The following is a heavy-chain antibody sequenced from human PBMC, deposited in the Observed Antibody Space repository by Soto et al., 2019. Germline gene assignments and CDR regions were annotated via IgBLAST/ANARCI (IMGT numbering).Heavy chain of an antibody. J-gene: IGHJ3*02. CDR3: ARGAYDSSGYLAFDI. D-gene: IGHD3-22*01. CDR1: GGSISSGGYY. V-gene: IGHV4-31*03. CDR2: IYYSGST. Sequence: SETLSLTCTVSGGSISSGGYYWSWIRQHPGKGLEWIGYIYYSGSTYYSPSLKSRVTISVDRSKNQFSLKLSSVTAADTAVYYCARGAYDSSGYLAFDIWGQGTMVTVSS.